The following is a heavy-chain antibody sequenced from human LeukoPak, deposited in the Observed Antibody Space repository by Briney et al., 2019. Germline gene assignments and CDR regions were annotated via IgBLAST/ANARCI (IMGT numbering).Heavy chain of an antibody. V-gene: IGHV1-3*03. CDR3: ARDPPQGTASEY. J-gene: IGHJ4*02. CDR1: GYTFTSYA. Sequence: ASVKVSCKASGYTFTSYAMHWVRQAPGQRLERMGWINTGNGNTKYSQEFQGRVTITRDTSANTAYMELSSLRSEDMAVYYCARDPPQGTASEYWGQGTLVTVSS. D-gene: IGHD3-10*01. CDR2: INTGNGNT.